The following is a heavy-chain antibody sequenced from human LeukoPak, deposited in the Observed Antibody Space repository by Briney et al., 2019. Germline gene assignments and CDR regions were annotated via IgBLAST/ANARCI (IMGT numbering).Heavy chain of an antibody. V-gene: IGHV3-43*02. J-gene: IGHJ4*02. CDR2: ISGDGGST. Sequence: PGGSLRFSCAAPGFIFDNYAIHWVRQAPGKGLEWVSLISGDGGSTFYADSVRGRFTISRDNTRKSLSLQMSSLRSEDTALYYCARESETSGWYDYWGQGTLVTVSS. CDR1: GFIFDNYA. D-gene: IGHD6-19*01. CDR3: ARESETSGWYDY.